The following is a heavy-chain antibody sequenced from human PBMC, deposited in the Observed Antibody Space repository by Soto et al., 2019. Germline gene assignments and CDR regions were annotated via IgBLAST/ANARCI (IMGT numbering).Heavy chain of an antibody. Sequence: EVQLVESGGGLVQPGGSLRLSCAASGFTFSSYSMNWVRQAPGKGLEWVSYISSSSSTIYYVDSVKGRFTISRDNAKNSLYLQMNSLRDEDTAVYYCARGPHKHSNYADYWGQGTLVTVSS. CDR1: GFTFSSYS. CDR3: ARGPHKHSNYADY. D-gene: IGHD4-4*01. V-gene: IGHV3-48*02. J-gene: IGHJ4*02. CDR2: ISSSSSTI.